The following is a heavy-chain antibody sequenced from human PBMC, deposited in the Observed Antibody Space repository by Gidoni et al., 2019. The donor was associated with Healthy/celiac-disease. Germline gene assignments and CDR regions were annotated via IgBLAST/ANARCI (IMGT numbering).Heavy chain of an antibody. CDR1: GGSISSYY. D-gene: IGHD2-21*02. CDR2: IYYSGST. CDR3: ARIGTYCGGDCVRWYFDL. J-gene: IGHJ2*01. Sequence: QVQLQESGPGLVKPSETLSLTCTVSGGSISSYYWSWIRQPPGKGLEWIGYIYYSGSTNYNPSLKSRVTISVDTSKNQFSLKLSSVTAADTAVYYCARIGTYCGGDCVRWYFDLWGRGTLVTVSS. V-gene: IGHV4-59*01.